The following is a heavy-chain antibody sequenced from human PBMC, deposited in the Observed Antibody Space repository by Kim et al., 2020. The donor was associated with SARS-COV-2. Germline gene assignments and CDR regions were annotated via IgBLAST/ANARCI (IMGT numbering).Heavy chain of an antibody. V-gene: IGHV3-21*01. D-gene: IGHD3-10*01. CDR2: ISSSSSYI. CDR3: ATYYGSGRPDY. CDR1: GFTFSSYS. Sequence: GGSLRLFCAASGFTFSSYSMNWVRQAPGKGLEWVSSISSSSSYIYYADSVKGRFTISRDNAKNSLYLQMNSLRAEDTAVYYCATYYGSGRPDYWGQGTLVTVSS. J-gene: IGHJ4*02.